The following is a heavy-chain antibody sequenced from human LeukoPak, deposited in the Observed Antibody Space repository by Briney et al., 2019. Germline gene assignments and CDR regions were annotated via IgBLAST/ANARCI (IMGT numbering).Heavy chain of an antibody. V-gene: IGHV4-59*01. CDR1: GGSISSYY. CDR2: IYYNGST. D-gene: IGHD4-17*01. CDR3: ARHTYGDFTSYYFDY. J-gene: IGHJ4*02. Sequence: SETLSLTCTVSGGSISSYYWSWIRQPPGKGLEWIGYIYYNGSTNYNPSLKSRVTISVDTSKNQFSLKLSSVTAADTAVYYCARHTYGDFTSYYFDYWGQGTLVTVSS.